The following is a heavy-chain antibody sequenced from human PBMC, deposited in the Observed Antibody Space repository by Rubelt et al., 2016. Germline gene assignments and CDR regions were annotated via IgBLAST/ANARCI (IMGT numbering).Heavy chain of an antibody. CDR2: IYYSGST. CDR3: ARVGFWSGYYTSHYYYYGMDV. Sequence: GPGLVKPSETLSLTCTVSGGSISSYYWSWIRQPPGKGLEWIGYIYYSGSTNYNPSLKSRVTISVDTSKNQFSLKLSSVTAADTAVYYCARVGFWSGYYTSHYYYYGMDVWGQGTTVTVSS. D-gene: IGHD3-3*01. CDR1: GGSISSYY. V-gene: IGHV4-59*01. J-gene: IGHJ6*02.